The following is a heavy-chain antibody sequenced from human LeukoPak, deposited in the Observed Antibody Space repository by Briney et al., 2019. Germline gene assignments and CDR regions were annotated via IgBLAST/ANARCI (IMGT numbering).Heavy chain of an antibody. Sequence: GGSLRLSCVASGFTFNNYAMHWVRQAPGKGLEWVSVIYSGGSTYYADSVKGRFTISRDNSKNTLYLQMNSLRAEDTAVYYCARDSAGIAVAGTGTYYYYGMDVWGQGTTVTVSS. D-gene: IGHD6-19*01. CDR2: IYSGGST. J-gene: IGHJ6*02. CDR1: GFTFNNYA. V-gene: IGHV3-53*01. CDR3: ARDSAGIAVAGTGTYYYYGMDV.